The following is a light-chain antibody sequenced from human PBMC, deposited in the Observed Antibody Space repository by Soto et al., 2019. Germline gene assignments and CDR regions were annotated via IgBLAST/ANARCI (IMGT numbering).Light chain of an antibody. V-gene: IGKV1-9*01. CDR3: QQVDSYPIT. J-gene: IGKJ5*01. CDR2: LAS. CDR1: QGIRNP. Sequence: IQLTQSPSSLSASVGDRVPITCRASQGIRNPLAWYQQKPGKGPKLLIYLASTLQSGVPSRFSGSGSGTDFTLTISSLQPEDFATYYCQQVDSYPITFGQGTRLEIK.